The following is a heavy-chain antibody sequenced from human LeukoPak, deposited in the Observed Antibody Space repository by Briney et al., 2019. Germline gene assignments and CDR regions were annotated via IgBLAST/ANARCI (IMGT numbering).Heavy chain of an antibody. J-gene: IGHJ4*02. Sequence: SETLSLTCTVSGGSISSSSYYWGWIRRPPGKGLEWIGSIYYSGSTYYNPSLKSRVTISVDTSKNQFSLKLSSVTAADTAVYYCARRIVGATYYFDYWGQGTLVTVSS. V-gene: IGHV4-39*01. CDR1: GGSISSSSYY. CDR3: ARRIVGATYYFDY. D-gene: IGHD1-26*01. CDR2: IYYSGST.